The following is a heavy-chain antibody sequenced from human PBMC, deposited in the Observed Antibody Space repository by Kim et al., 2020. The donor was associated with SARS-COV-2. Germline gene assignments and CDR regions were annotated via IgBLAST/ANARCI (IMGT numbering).Heavy chain of an antibody. CDR1: GGSISSYY. CDR2: IYYSGST. V-gene: IGHV4-59*01. D-gene: IGHD6-13*01. J-gene: IGHJ4*02. CDR3: ARVLFNPFSSSWYLDY. Sequence: SETLSLTCTVSGGSISSYYWSWIRQPPGKGLEWIGYIYYSGSTNYNPSLKSRVTISVDTSKNQFSLKLSSVTAADTAVYYCARVLFNPFSSSWYLDYWGQGTLVTVSS.